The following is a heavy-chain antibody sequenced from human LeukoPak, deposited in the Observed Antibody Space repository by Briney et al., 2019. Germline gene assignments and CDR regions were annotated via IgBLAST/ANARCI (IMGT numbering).Heavy chain of an antibody. D-gene: IGHD6-19*01. J-gene: IGHJ4*02. CDR3: ATRPGIAVAGFDF. CDR2: ITADNGDT. CDR1: GYTFTTYN. Sequence: GASVKVSCKASGYTFTTYNINWVRQAPGQGLEWMGWITADNGDTKYSQKFQGRVTITSDTSASTAYMELSSLRSEDTAVYYCATRPGIAVAGFDFWGQGTLVTVSS. V-gene: IGHV1-18*01.